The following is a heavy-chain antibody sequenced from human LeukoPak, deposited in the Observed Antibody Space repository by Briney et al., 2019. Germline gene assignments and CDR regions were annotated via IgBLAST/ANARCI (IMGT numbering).Heavy chain of an antibody. CDR1: GFSVSSNY. Sequence: GGSLRLSCVASGFSVSSNYMAWVRQAPGKGLEWVSVLYIGGNTYYGDFVKGRFTISRDNSRNTLYLQMNSLRVDDTAVYYCARELAVGVITEYFQDWGQGTLVTVSS. CDR3: ARELAVGVITEYFQD. J-gene: IGHJ1*01. D-gene: IGHD3-10*01. CDR2: LYIGGNT. V-gene: IGHV3-53*01.